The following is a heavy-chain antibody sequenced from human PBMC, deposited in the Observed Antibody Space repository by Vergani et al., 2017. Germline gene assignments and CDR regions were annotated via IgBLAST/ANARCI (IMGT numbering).Heavy chain of an antibody. Sequence: QVTLKESGPVLVKPTETLTLTCTVSGFSLSNARMGVSWIRQPPGKALEWLAHIFSNDEKSYSTSLKSRLTISKDTSKSQVVLTMTNMDPVDTAKYYCARMFIAAAGNPYYYYGMDVWGQGTTVTVSS. V-gene: IGHV2-26*01. CDR2: IFSNDEK. D-gene: IGHD6-13*01. CDR3: ARMFIAAAGNPYYYYGMDV. J-gene: IGHJ6*02. CDR1: GFSLSNARMG.